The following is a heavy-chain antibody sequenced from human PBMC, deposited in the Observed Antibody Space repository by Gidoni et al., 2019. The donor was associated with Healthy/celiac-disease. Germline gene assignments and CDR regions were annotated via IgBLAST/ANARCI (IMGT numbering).Heavy chain of an antibody. Sequence: QVQLVESGGGVVHPGRSLRLSCAASGFTFSSYAMHWVRQAPGKGLEWVAVISYDGSNKYYADSVKGRFTISRDNSKNTLYLQMNSLRAEDTAVYYCFTPNDWLRAVFDYWGQGTLVTVSS. CDR3: FTPNDWLRAVFDY. J-gene: IGHJ4*02. D-gene: IGHD5-12*01. V-gene: IGHV3-30-3*01. CDR2: ISYDGSNK. CDR1: GFTFSSYA.